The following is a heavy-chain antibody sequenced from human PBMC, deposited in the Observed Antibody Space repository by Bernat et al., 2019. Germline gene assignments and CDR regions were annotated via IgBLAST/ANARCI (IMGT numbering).Heavy chain of an antibody. CDR2: IRSKAYGGTT. V-gene: IGHV3-49*05. CDR3: TADVPSRGYGELDY. CDR1: GFTFGDYA. J-gene: IGHJ4*02. Sequence: EVQLVESGGGLVKPGRSLRLSCTASGFTFGDYAMSWFRQAPGKGLEWVGFIRSKAYGGTTEYAASVKGRFTISRDDSKSIAYLQMNSLKTEDTAVYYCTADVPSRGYGELDYWGQGTRVTVSS. D-gene: IGHD5-12*01.